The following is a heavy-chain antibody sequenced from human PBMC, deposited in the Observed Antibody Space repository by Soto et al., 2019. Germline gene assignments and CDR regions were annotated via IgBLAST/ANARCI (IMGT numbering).Heavy chain of an antibody. CDR1: GFSFSTYG. J-gene: IGHJ4*02. V-gene: IGHV3-30*03. D-gene: IGHD6-6*01. CDR2: MSYDGSNK. Sequence: QVQLVESGGGVIQPGRSLRLSCAASGFSFSTYGMHWVRQAPGKGLEWVAVMSYDGSNKYYADSVKGRFSISRDNSKNTLYLQMNSLRAEDTAVYYCARAYVEQLSPFDYWGQGTLVTVSS. CDR3: ARAYVEQLSPFDY.